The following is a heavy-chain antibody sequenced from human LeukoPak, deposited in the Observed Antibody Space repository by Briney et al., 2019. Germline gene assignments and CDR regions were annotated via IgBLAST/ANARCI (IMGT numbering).Heavy chain of an antibody. CDR1: GYTFTYRY. CDR2: ITPFNGNT. Sequence: ASVKVSCKASGYTFTYRYLHWVRQAPGQALEWMGWITPFNGNTNYAQEFQDRVTITRDRSMSTAYMELSSLRSEDTAMYYCAAAAGELPLDYWGQGTLVTVSS. J-gene: IGHJ4*02. V-gene: IGHV1-45*02. CDR3: AAAAGELPLDY. D-gene: IGHD1-26*01.